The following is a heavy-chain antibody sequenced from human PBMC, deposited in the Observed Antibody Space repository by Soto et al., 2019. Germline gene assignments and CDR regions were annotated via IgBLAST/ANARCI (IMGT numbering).Heavy chain of an antibody. Sequence: QVHLVESGGGVVQPGKSLRLSCAASGFTFNSYSLHWVRQAPGKGLEWVAVTSYDGTTEHYADSVKGRFTISRDDSKNTVYLQMDSLRPEDTAVYYCARVSNPRRTLLPYFDFWGQGTLVTVSS. V-gene: IGHV3-30*04. CDR3: ARVSNPRRTLLPYFDF. J-gene: IGHJ4*02. D-gene: IGHD3-10*01. CDR1: GFTFNSYS. CDR2: TSYDGTTE.